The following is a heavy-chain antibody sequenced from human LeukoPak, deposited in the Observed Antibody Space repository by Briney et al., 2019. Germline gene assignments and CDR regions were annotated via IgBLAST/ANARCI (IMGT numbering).Heavy chain of an antibody. CDR1: GVSISSGGYY. J-gene: IGHJ4*02. CDR3: ASNSDYYNSSGYYLGNRFDY. D-gene: IGHD3-22*01. CDR2: IYYSGST. Sequence: SETLSLTCTVSGVSISSGGYYWSWIRQHPGKGLEWIGYIYYSGSTYYNPSLKSRVTIAVDTSKNQFSLKLSSVTAADTAVYYCASNSDYYNSSGYYLGNRFDYWGQGTLVTVSS. V-gene: IGHV4-31*03.